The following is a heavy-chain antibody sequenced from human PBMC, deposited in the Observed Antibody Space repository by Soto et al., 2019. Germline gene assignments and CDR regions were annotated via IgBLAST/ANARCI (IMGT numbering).Heavy chain of an antibody. V-gene: IGHV1-69*13. CDR1: GGTFSGYA. J-gene: IGHJ6*02. D-gene: IGHD2-21*02. Sequence: GASVKVSCKASGGTFSGYAISWVRQAPGQGLEWMGGIIPIFGIANYAQKFQGRVTITADESTSTAYMELSSLRSEDTAVYYCARVEVVVTAIRNYYYGMDVWGQGTTVTVSS. CDR2: IIPIFGIA. CDR3: ARVEVVVTAIRNYYYGMDV.